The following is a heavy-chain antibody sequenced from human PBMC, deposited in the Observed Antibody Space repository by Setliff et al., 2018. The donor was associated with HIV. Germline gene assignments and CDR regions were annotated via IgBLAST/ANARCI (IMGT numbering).Heavy chain of an antibody. CDR2: IFYFGSV. D-gene: IGHD1-26*01. Sequence: SETLSLTCKVSGGSFNAKRTKWGWIRQSPGKGLEWIGSIFYFGSVTYNPSLKSRPLISIDMSKTQFSLNLRSVTAADTAVYYCVRELLGSGGTVPEVNFCDSWGQGTLVTVSS. CDR3: VRELLGSGGTVPEVNFCDS. J-gene: IGHJ5*01. V-gene: IGHV4-39*07. CDR1: GGSFNAKRTK.